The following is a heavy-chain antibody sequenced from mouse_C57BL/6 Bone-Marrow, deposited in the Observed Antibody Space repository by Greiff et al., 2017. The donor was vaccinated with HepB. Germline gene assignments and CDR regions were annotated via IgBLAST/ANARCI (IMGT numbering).Heavy chain of an antibody. Sequence: LMESGAELASPGASVKLSCKASGYTFTSYGISWVKQRTGQGLEWIGEIYPRSGNTYYNEKFKGKATLTADKSSSTAYMELRSLTSEDSAVYFCARRGTVVPWYFDVWGTGTTVTVSS. CDR1: GYTFTSYG. V-gene: IGHV1-81*01. J-gene: IGHJ1*03. CDR3: ARRGTVVPWYFDV. CDR2: IYPRSGNT. D-gene: IGHD1-1*01.